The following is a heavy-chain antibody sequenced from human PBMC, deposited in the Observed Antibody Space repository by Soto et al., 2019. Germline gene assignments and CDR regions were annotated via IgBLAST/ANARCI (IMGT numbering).Heavy chain of an antibody. J-gene: IGHJ6*02. CDR3: ARLGGSSRFKALTPYYYGMDV. V-gene: IGHV5-10-1*01. Sequence: LKISCKGSGYSFTSYCISWVRQMPGKGLEWMGRIDPSDSYTNYSPSFQGHVTISADKSISTAYLQWSSLKASDTAMYYCARLGGSSRFKALTPYYYGMDVWGQGTTVTVSS. CDR1: GYSFTSYC. CDR2: IDPSDSYT. D-gene: IGHD6-13*01.